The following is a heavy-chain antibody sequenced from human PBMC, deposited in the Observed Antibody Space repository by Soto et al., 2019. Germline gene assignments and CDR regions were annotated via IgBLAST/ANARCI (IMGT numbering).Heavy chain of an antibody. V-gene: IGHV4-39*07. CDR1: GGSISSSSYY. D-gene: IGHD2-21*02. CDR3: ARDLWGYCGTDCYPLDV. Sequence: SETLSLTCTVSGGSISSSSYYWGLIRQPPGKGLEWIGSIYYSGSTYYNPSLKSRVTISVDTSKNQFSLKLNSVTAADTAVYYCARDLWGYCGTDCYPLDVWGQGTTVTVSS. CDR2: IYYSGST. J-gene: IGHJ6*02.